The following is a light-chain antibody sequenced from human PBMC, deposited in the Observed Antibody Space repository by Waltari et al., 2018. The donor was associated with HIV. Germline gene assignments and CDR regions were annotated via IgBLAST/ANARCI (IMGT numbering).Light chain of an antibody. CDR2: EVT. J-gene: IGLJ2*01. CDR3: SSFTSSDTPVV. Sequence: QSALTQPASVSGSPGQSITISCTGTTSDVGGYDYVSWYQQHPGKVPKLVIYEVTNRPSGVSNRFSGSKSGNTASLTISGLQPEDEADYYCSSFTSSDTPVVFGGGTKVTVL. CDR1: TSDVGGYDY. V-gene: IGLV2-14*01.